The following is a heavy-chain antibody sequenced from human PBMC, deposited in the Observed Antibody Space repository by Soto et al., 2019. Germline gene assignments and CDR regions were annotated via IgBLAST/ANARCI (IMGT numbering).Heavy chain of an antibody. CDR1: GGSVSSTYW. CDR3: ARYNAASGTYYFDY. V-gene: IGHV4-4*02. D-gene: IGHD6-13*01. CDR2: IYHSGSA. Sequence: TSETLSLTCAVSGGSVSSTYWWSWVRQPPGKGLEWIGEIYHSGSANYNPSLKSRVTISVGNSKNQFSLNLNSVTAADTAVYYCARYNAASGTYYFDYWGQGTLVTVSS. J-gene: IGHJ4*02.